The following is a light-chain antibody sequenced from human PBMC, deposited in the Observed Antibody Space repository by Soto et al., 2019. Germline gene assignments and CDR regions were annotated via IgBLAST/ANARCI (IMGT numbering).Light chain of an antibody. J-gene: IGLJ1*01. CDR1: SGHSSYA. CDR2: LNSDGSH. V-gene: IGLV4-69*01. Sequence: QLVLTQSPSASASLGASVKLTCTLSSGHSSYAIAWHQQQPEKGPRYLMKLNSDGSHSKGDGIPDRFSGSSSGAERYLTISSLQSEDEADYYCQTWGPGFYVFGTGTKVTVL. CDR3: QTWGPGFYV.